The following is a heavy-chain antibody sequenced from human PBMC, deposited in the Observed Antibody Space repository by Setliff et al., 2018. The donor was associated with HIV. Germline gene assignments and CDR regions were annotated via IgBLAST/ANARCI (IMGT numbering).Heavy chain of an antibody. CDR1: GDSISSGGSY. Sequence: SETLSLTCTVTGDSISSGGSYWNWIRQHPGKGLEWVGYIFHGGSTYYKPSLKRRVSISVDTSKNQFSLKLRSVTAADTAVYYCARGVYYGSGSYYTHGNSYYYMDVWGKGTTVTVSS. CDR3: ARGVYYGSGSYYTHGNSYYYMDV. J-gene: IGHJ6*03. D-gene: IGHD3-10*01. CDR2: IFHGGST. V-gene: IGHV4-31*03.